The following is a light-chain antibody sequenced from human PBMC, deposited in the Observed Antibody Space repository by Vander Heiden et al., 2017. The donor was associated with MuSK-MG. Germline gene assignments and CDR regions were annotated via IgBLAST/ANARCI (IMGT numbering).Light chain of an antibody. J-gene: IGKJ3*01. CDR1: QNINKW. CDR3: QQDSDYLFT. CDR2: KTS. V-gene: IGKV1-5*03. Sequence: GDRVTITCRASQNINKWLAWYQQKPGKAPKLLIYKTSTLETGVPSRFSGSGSGTDFTLTISSLQPDDFAIYFCQQDSDYLFTFGHGTIVDIK.